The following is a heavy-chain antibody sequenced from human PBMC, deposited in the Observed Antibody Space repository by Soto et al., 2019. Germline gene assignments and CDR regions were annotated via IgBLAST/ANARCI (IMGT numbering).Heavy chain of an antibody. J-gene: IGHJ4*02. D-gene: IGHD3-16*01. Sequence: EVHLLESGGGLVQPGGSLRLSCAAYGFAFRDYAMTWVRQAPGKGLEWASDISDGDGATHYADSVKGRFTISRDDSKNTLYLQMDSVRAEYAAVYYCAKGRTFFDFWGQGILVTVSS. CDR1: GFAFRDYA. V-gene: IGHV3-23*01. CDR2: ISDGDGAT. CDR3: AKGRTFFDF.